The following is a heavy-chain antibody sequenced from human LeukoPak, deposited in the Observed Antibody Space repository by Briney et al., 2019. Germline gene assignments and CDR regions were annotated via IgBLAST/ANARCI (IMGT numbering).Heavy chain of an antibody. J-gene: IGHJ6*03. CDR2: IIPIFGTA. Sequence: SVKVSCKASGGTFSSYAISWVRQAPGQGLELMGGIIPIFGTANYAQKFQGRVTITADESTSTAYMELSSLRSEDTAVYYCAKIAVAGDDRTYRATYYYYYYMDVWGKGTTVTVSS. CDR1: GGTFSSYA. CDR3: AKIAVAGDDRTYRATYYYYYYMDV. D-gene: IGHD6-19*01. V-gene: IGHV1-69*01.